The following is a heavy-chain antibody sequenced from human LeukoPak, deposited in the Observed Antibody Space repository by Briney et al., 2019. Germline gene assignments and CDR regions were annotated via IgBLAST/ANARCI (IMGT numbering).Heavy chain of an antibody. D-gene: IGHD7-27*01. CDR1: GFTFSCYA. J-gene: IGHJ4*02. CDR3: AKGCCGTGGGYFDY. Sequence: GGSLRLSCAASGFTFSCYAMSWVRQAPGKGLEWVSAISGSGGSTYYADSVKGRFTISRDNSKNTLYLQMNSLRAEDTAVYYCAKGCCGTGGGYFDYWAREPWSPSPQ. V-gene: IGHV3-23*01. CDR2: ISGSGGST.